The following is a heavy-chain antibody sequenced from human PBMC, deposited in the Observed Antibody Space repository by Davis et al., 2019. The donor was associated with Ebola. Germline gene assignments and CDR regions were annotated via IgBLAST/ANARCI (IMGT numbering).Heavy chain of an antibody. CDR3: AHTWEQLADFDY. V-gene: IGHV2-5*02. CDR1: GFSLSTSGVG. D-gene: IGHD6-6*01. J-gene: IGHJ4*02. Sequence: SGPTLVKPTQTLTLTCTFSGFSLSTSGVGVGWIRQPPGKALEWLALIYWDDDKRYSPSLKSRLTITKDISKNQVVLTMTNMDPVDTATYYCAHTWEQLADFDYWGQGTLVTVSS. CDR2: IYWDDDK.